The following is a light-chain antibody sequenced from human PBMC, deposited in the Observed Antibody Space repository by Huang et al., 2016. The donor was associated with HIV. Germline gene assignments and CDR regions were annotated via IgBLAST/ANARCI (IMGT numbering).Light chain of an antibody. Sequence: EIVMTQSPATLSVSPGERATLSCRASQTISNKLAWYQQTPGQAPRLLIYGASTRATGIPARFSGSGSGTEFTLTISSLQSEDFAVYFCQQYSDWPPRTFGQGTKVRIK. CDR2: GAS. CDR1: QTISNK. V-gene: IGKV3-15*01. CDR3: QQYSDWPPRT. J-gene: IGKJ1*01.